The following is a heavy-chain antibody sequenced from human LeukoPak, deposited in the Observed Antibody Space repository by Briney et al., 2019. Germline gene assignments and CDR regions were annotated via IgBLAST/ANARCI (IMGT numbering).Heavy chain of an antibody. D-gene: IGHD3-10*01. V-gene: IGHV4-59*08. J-gene: IGHJ4*02. Sequence: SETLSLTCTVFGGSISSYYWSWIRQPPGKGLEWIGYIYYSGSTNYNPSLKSRVTISVDTSKNQFSLKLSSVTAADTAVYYCARRPKTPGRTIFDYWGQGTLVTVSS. CDR2: IYYSGST. CDR3: ARRPKTPGRTIFDY. CDR1: GGSISSYY.